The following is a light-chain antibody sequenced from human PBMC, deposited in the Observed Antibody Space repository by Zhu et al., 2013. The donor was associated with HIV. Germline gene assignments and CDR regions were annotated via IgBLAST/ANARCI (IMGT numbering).Light chain of an antibody. CDR3: QQSHGIPFA. J-gene: IGKJ3*01. CDR2: GAS. V-gene: IGKV3-20*02. CDR1: QTVSYRH. Sequence: EILLTQSPATLSLFPGERATLSCRASQTVSYRHIAWYQQKPGQSPRLLIYGASSLQSGVPSRFSGSGSGTDFTLTLSSLQPEDFATYYCQQSHGIPFAFGPGTKVDFK.